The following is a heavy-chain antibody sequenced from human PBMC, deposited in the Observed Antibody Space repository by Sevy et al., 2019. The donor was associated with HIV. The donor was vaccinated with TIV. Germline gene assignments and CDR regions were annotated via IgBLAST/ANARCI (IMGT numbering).Heavy chain of an antibody. CDR3: TTDSKKRGLSALLDY. Sequence: GGSLRLSCAASGFTFSNAWMSWDRQAPGKGLEWVGRIKSKTDGGTTDYAAPVKGRFTISRNDSKNKLYLQMNRLKTEVTVIYYCTTDSKKRGLSALLDYWGQGTLVTVSS. CDR2: IKSKTDGGTT. V-gene: IGHV3-15*01. J-gene: IGHJ4*02. CDR1: GFTFSNAW. D-gene: IGHD3-10*01.